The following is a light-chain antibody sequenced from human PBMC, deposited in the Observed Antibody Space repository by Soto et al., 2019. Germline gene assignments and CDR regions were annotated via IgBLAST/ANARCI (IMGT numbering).Light chain of an antibody. CDR2: DAS. J-gene: IGKJ4*01. Sequence: EIVLTQSPDALSLSPGERVSLSCRASRPVVRQYIAWYQQKPGQAPRLLIYDASNRATGIPARFSGSGSGTDFTLTISSLEPEDFAVYYCQQRSNWPLTFGGGTKVDIK. CDR3: QQRSNWPLT. V-gene: IGKV3-11*01. CDR1: RPVVRQY.